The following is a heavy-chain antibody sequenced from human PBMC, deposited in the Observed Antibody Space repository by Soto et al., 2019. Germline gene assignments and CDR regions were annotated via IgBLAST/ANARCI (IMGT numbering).Heavy chain of an antibody. J-gene: IGHJ4*02. Sequence: SETLSLTCTVSGCSVSSGSYYWSWIRQPPGKGLEWIGYIYYSGSTNYNPSLKSRVTISVDTSKNQFSLKLSSVTAADTAVYYCARRDYYDSTGYYDCWGQGTLVTVSS. CDR2: IYYSGST. V-gene: IGHV4-61*01. D-gene: IGHD3-22*01. CDR1: GCSVSSGSYY. CDR3: ARRDYYDSTGYYDC.